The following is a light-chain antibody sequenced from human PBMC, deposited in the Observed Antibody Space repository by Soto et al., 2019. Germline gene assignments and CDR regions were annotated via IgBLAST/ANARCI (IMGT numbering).Light chain of an antibody. V-gene: IGKV3-20*01. J-gene: IGKJ4*01. CDR2: GAS. CDR3: QQYGSSPLLT. Sequence: EIMLTQSPGTLSLSPGERATLSCRASQSVSSTNLAWYQQKPGQAPRLLIYGASSRATGIPDRFSGSGSGTYFTLTISRLEPEDFVVYYCQQYGSSPLLTFGGGTKVEIK. CDR1: QSVSSTN.